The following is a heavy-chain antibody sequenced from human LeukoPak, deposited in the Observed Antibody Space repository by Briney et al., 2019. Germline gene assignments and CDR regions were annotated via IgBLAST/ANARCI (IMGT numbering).Heavy chain of an antibody. Sequence: PETPSLTCAVSGGSFCGYFWSWIRPPPRKRLEWVGEINHSGSTNSNPSLKSRVTISVDTSKNQFSPKLSSVTAADTAVYYCARARGGHCYGSGSPLVYYFDYCREGTLVTVPS. J-gene: IGHJ4*02. CDR1: GGSFCGYF. CDR3: ARARGGHCYGSGSPLVYYFDY. V-gene: IGHV4-34*01. D-gene: IGHD3-10*01. CDR2: INHSGST.